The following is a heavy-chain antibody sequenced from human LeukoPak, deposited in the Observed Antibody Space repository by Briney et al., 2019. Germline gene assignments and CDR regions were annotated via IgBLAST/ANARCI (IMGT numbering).Heavy chain of an antibody. J-gene: IGHJ6*03. CDR2: FYAGDT. V-gene: IGHV4-61*02. D-gene: IGHD2-21*01. Sequence: SETLSLTCTVSAASISSDNYYWNWIRQPAGRGLEWIGRFYAGDTKYNPSLNNRATVSVDTSKNQFSLTLSSVTAADTATYYCARGVFMTSGRYFYYMDLRGTGTTVTVSS. CDR3: ARGVFMTSGRYFYYMDL. CDR1: AASISSDNYY.